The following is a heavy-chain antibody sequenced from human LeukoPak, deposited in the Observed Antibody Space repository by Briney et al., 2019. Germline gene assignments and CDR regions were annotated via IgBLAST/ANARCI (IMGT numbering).Heavy chain of an antibody. D-gene: IGHD3-10*01. Sequence: PGGSLRLSCAASGFTFSSYAMSWVRQAPGKGLEWVSAISGSGGSTYYADSVKGRFTISGDNSKNTLYLQMNSLRAEDTAVYYCAKGQRGGSGNYYFDYWGQGTLVTVSS. V-gene: IGHV3-23*01. J-gene: IGHJ4*02. CDR2: ISGSGGST. CDR3: AKGQRGGSGNYYFDY. CDR1: GFTFSSYA.